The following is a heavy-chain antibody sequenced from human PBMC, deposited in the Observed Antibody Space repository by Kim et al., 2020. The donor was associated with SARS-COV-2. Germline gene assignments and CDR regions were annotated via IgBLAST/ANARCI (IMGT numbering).Heavy chain of an antibody. CDR3: ARERASGSYYGRYYFDY. Sequence: GGSLRLSCAASGFTFSSYWMSWVRQAPGKGLEWVANIKQDGSEKYYVDSVKGRFTISRDNAKNSLYLQMNSLRAEDTAVYYCARERASGSYYGRYYFDYWGHGTLVTVSS. CDR2: IKQDGSEK. V-gene: IGHV3-7*01. D-gene: IGHD1-26*01. CDR1: GFTFSSYW. J-gene: IGHJ4*01.